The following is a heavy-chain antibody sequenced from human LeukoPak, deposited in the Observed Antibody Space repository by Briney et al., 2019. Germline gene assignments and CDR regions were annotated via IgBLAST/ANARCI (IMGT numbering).Heavy chain of an antibody. CDR3: ARAVVPAASYFDY. V-gene: IGHV4-61*01. D-gene: IGHD2-2*01. CDR2: IYYSGST. Sequence: SETLSLTCTVSGGSVSGGSYYWSWIRQPPGKGLEWIGYIYYSGSTNYNPSLKSRVTISVDTSKNQFSLKLSSVTAADTAVYYCARAVVPAASYFDYWGQGTLVTVSS. J-gene: IGHJ4*02. CDR1: GGSVSGGSYY.